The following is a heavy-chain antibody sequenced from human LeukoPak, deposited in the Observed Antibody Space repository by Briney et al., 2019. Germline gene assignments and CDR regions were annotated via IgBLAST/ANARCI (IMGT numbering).Heavy chain of an antibody. Sequence: PSETLSLTCTVSGGSISSYYWTWIRQPPGKGLEWIGYIHYSGSTNYNPSLKSRVTMSVDTSNNQFSLKLNSVTAADTAVYYCARDRLGNTVDYWGRGALVTVSS. CDR2: IHYSGST. V-gene: IGHV4-59*01. J-gene: IGHJ4*02. CDR3: ARDRLGNTVDY. D-gene: IGHD3-16*01. CDR1: GGSISSYY.